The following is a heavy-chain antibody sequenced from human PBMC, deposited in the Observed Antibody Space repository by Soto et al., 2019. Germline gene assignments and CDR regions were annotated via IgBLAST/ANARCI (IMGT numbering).Heavy chain of an antibody. Sequence: GGSLRLSCAASGFTFSSYAMHWVRQAPGKGLEWVAVISYDGSNKYYADSVKGRFTISRGNSKNTLYLQMNSLRAEDTAVYYRARVGPGCSGGSCPETYYGMDVWGQGTTVTVSS. J-gene: IGHJ6*02. V-gene: IGHV3-30-3*01. CDR1: GFTFSSYA. CDR3: ARVGPGCSGGSCPETYYGMDV. CDR2: ISYDGSNK. D-gene: IGHD2-15*01.